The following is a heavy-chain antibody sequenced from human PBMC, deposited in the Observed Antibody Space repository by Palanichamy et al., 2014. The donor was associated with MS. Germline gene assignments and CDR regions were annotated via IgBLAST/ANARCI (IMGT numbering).Heavy chain of an antibody. J-gene: IGHJ5*02. CDR1: GFSISSGDF. CDR3: ARRPLSWFDP. Sequence: QVQLQESGPGLVKPSETLSLTCAVSGFSISSGDFWDWIRQPPGKGLEWIGSISHSLNLYYNPSLRGRVSISMDASQNHFFLNLMSATAADTAVYYCARRPLSWFDPWGQGILVTVPS. CDR2: ISHSLNL. V-gene: IGHV4-38-2*01.